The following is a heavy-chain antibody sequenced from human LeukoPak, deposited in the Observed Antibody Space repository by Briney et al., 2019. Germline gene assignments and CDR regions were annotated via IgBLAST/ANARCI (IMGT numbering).Heavy chain of an antibody. V-gene: IGHV4-38-2*01. CDR2: IYSSGST. D-gene: IGHD3-22*01. Sequence: PSETLSLTCAVSGYSISSGYYWGWIRQPPGKGLEWIGNIYSSGSTYFNPSLKGRVTISVDTSKNQFSLKLSSVTAADTAVYYCARRVVSYDSSGYYYLGPLDYWGQGTLVTASS. J-gene: IGHJ4*02. CDR1: GYSISSGYY. CDR3: ARRVVSYDSSGYYYLGPLDY.